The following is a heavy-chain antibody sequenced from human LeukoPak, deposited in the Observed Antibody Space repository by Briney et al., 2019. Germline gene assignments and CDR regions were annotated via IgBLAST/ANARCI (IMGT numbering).Heavy chain of an antibody. CDR2: IIPIFGTA. J-gene: IGHJ4*02. Sequence: GASVKVSCKASGGTFSSYAISWVRQAPGQGLEWMGGIIPIFGTANYAQKFQGRVTITADESTSTAYMELSSLRSKDTAVYYCAREIGNRVDYWGQGTLVTVSS. D-gene: IGHD2/OR15-2a*01. CDR3: AREIGNRVDY. CDR1: GGTFSSYA. V-gene: IGHV1-69*13.